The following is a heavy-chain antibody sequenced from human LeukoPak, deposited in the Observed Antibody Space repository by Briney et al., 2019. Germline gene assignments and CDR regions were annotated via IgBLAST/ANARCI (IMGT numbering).Heavy chain of an antibody. V-gene: IGHV4-31*03. D-gene: IGHD3-22*01. CDR2: IYYSGST. CDR1: DGSISSGGYY. CDR3: ARDDDSSGYYSVGAFDI. J-gene: IGHJ3*02. Sequence: SQTLSLTCTVSDGSISSGGYYWSWIRQHPGKGLEWIGYIYYSGSTYYNPSLKSRVTISVDTSKNQFSLKLSSVTAADTAVYYCARDDDSSGYYSVGAFDIWGQGTMVTVSS.